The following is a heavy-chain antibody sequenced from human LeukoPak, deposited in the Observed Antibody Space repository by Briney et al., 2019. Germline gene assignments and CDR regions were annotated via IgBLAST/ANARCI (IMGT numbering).Heavy chain of an antibody. CDR3: ARVEMATIKSPASFDY. D-gene: IGHD5-24*01. Sequence: SETLPLTCTVSGGSISSSSYYWSWIRQPPGKGLEWIGSKSDSGSTYYNPSLKSRVTISVDTSKNQFSLKLNSVTAADTAVYYCARVEMATIKSPASFDYWGQGTLVTVST. CDR1: GGSISSSSYY. J-gene: IGHJ4*02. V-gene: IGHV4-39*07. CDR2: KSDSGST.